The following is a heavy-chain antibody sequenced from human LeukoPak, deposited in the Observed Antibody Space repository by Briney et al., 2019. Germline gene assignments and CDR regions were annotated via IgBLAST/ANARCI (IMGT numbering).Heavy chain of an antibody. Sequence: MTSETLSLTCTVSGGSISSSSYYWGWIRQPPGKGLEWIGSIYYSGSTYYNPSLKSRVTISVDTSKNQFSLKLSSVTAADTAVYYCARGRCSSSAPLPRRKCPWFDPWGQGTLVTVSS. CDR3: ARGRCSSSAPLPRRKCPWFDP. CDR2: IYYSGST. CDR1: GGSISSSSYY. D-gene: IGHD6-6*01. J-gene: IGHJ5*02. V-gene: IGHV4-39*01.